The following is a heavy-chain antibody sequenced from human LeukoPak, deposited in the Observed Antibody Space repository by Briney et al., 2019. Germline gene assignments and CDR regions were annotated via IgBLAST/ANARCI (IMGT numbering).Heavy chain of an antibody. D-gene: IGHD3-10*01. Sequence: KASETLSLTCGVFGGSFSGYYWSWIRQPPGKGLEWIGEINHSGSGNYNSSLKSRVTISVDTSKNQFSLKVSSVTAADTAVYYCARLGMVRGVMGVVYYFDYWGQGTLVTVSS. CDR1: GGSFSGYY. CDR3: ARLGMVRGVMGVVYYFDY. J-gene: IGHJ4*02. CDR2: INHSGSG. V-gene: IGHV4-34*01.